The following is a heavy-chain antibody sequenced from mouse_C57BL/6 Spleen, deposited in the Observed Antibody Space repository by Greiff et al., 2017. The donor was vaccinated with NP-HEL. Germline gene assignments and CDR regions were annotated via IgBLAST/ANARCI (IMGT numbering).Heavy chain of an antibody. CDR1: GFSLTSYG. CDR2: IWSGGST. V-gene: IGHV2-2*01. J-gene: IGHJ3*01. CDR3: ARKGYGNYAWFAY. Sequence: QVQLKQSGPGLVQPSQSLSITCTVSGFSLTSYGVHWVRQSPGKGLEWLGVIWSGGSTDYNAAFISRLSISKDNSKSQVFFKMNSLQADDTARYYCARKGYGNYAWFAYWGQGTLVTVSA. D-gene: IGHD2-1*01.